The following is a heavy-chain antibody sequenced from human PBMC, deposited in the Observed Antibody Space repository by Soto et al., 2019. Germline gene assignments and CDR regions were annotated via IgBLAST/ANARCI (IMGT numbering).Heavy chain of an antibody. V-gene: IGHV4-59*08. J-gene: IGHJ4*02. CDR3: ARTYYGDYVFDY. CDR2: IYYSGST. D-gene: IGHD4-17*01. Sequence: SETLSLTCTVSGGSISSYYWSWIRQPPGKGLEWIGYIYYSGSTNYNPSLKSRVTISVDTSKNQFSLKLSSVTAADTAVYYCARTYYGDYVFDYWGQGTLVTVSS. CDR1: GGSISSYY.